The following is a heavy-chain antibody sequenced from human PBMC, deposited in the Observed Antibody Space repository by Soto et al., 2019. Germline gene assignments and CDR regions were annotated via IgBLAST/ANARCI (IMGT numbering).Heavy chain of an antibody. CDR2: ISYDGSNK. D-gene: IGHD3-3*01. V-gene: IGHV3-30-3*01. CDR3: ASTYDFWSGYGLDY. Sequence: QTGGSLRLSCAASGFTFSSYAMHWVRQAPGKGLEWVAVISYDGSNKYYADSVKGRFTISRDNSKNTLYLQMNSLRAEDTAVYYCASTYDFWSGYGLDYWGQGTLVT. CDR1: GFTFSSYA. J-gene: IGHJ4*02.